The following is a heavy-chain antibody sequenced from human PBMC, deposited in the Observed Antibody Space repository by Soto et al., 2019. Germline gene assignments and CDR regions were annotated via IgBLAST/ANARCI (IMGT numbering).Heavy chain of an antibody. D-gene: IGHD3-10*01. CDR3: VRPLEIFGDLLPNWFDP. Sequence: SSETLSLTCSVSGDSIGDTVHYGGWVRQPPGKGLEWIGHMFYRGDTFYNPSLKSRVTISVDKSKNQFSLSLTSVTAADTAVYYCVRPLEIFGDLLPNWFDPWGQGTLVTVSS. V-gene: IGHV4-39*01. CDR1: GDSIGDTVHY. J-gene: IGHJ5*02. CDR2: MFYRGDT.